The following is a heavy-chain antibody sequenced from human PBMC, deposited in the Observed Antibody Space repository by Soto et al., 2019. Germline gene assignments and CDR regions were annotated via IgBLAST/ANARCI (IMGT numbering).Heavy chain of an antibody. Sequence: EVQLVESGGGLVQPGGSLRLSCAASGFTFSSYWMHWVRQAPGKGLVWVSRINSDGSSTSYADSVKGRFTISRDNAKNTVYLQMNSLRAEDTAVYYCARDLIQDWNYSPAWFDSWGQGTLDTVSS. CDR3: ARDLIQDWNYSPAWFDS. D-gene: IGHD1-7*01. V-gene: IGHV3-74*01. CDR1: GFTFSSYW. J-gene: IGHJ5*01. CDR2: INSDGSST.